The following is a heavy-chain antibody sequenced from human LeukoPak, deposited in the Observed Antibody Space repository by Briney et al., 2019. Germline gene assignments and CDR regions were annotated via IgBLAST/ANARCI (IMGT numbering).Heavy chain of an antibody. CDR3: TRDQGDYDILTGYFDY. V-gene: IGHV3-49*04. CDR2: IRSRAYGGTT. CDR1: GFTFGDYA. D-gene: IGHD3-9*01. J-gene: IGHJ4*02. Sequence: GRSLRLSCTASGFTFGDYAMSWVRQAPGKGLEWVGFIRSRAYGGTTEYAASVKGRFTISRDDSKSIAYLQMNSLKTEDTAVYYCTRDQGDYDILTGYFDYWGQGTLVTVSS.